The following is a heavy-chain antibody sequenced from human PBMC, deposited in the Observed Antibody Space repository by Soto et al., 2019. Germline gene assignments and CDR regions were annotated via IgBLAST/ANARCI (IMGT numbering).Heavy chain of an antibody. J-gene: IGHJ3*02. CDR3: ARVGSSPGAFDI. CDR2: INYTSGTI. D-gene: IGHD1-26*01. Sequence: GGSLRLSCAASGFTFSSYSVNWVRQAPGKGLEWVSYINYTSGTIYYADSVEGRFTTSRDSAKNSLYLQINSLRDEDTAVYYCARVGSSPGAFDIWGQGTRVTVSS. V-gene: IGHV3-48*02. CDR1: GFTFSSYS.